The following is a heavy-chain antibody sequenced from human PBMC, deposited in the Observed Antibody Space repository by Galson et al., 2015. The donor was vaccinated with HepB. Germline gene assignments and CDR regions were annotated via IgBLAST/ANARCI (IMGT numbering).Heavy chain of an antibody. CDR1: GYTFTSYG. J-gene: IGHJ6*03. Sequence: SVKVSCKASGYTFTSYGISWVRQAPGQGLEWMGWISAYNGNTNYAQKLQGRVTMTTDTSTSTAYMELRSLRSDDTAVYYCARLWSADIVVVPAAMVRGSYYYYMDVWGKGTTVTVSS. CDR3: ARLWSADIVVVPAAMVRGSYYYYMDV. CDR2: ISAYNGNT. V-gene: IGHV1-18*04. D-gene: IGHD2-2*01.